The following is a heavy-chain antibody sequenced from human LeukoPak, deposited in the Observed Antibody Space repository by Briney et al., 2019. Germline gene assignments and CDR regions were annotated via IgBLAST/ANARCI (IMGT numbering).Heavy chain of an antibody. V-gene: IGHV3-64*01. Sequence: GGSLRLSCAASGFTFSSYAMHWVRQAPGKGLEYVSAISSNGGSTYYANSVKGRFIISRDNSKNTLYLQMGSLRAEDMAVYYCARDQMDVWGKGTTVTVSS. J-gene: IGHJ6*04. CDR1: GFTFSSYA. CDR2: ISSNGGST. CDR3: ARDQMDV.